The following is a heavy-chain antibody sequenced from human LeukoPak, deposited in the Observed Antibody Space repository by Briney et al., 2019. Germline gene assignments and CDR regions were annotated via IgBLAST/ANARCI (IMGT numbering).Heavy chain of an antibody. J-gene: IGHJ2*01. CDR1: GGSFSGYF. Sequence: SETLSLTCAVYGGSFSGYFWSWIRQPPGKGLEWIGEINHSGSTNYNASLKSRVTISVDTSNNQFSLKLSSVTAADTAVYYCARRIGYSSGWPHWYFDLWGRGTLVTVPS. D-gene: IGHD6-19*01. CDR3: ARRIGYSSGWPHWYFDL. CDR2: INHSGST. V-gene: IGHV4-34*01.